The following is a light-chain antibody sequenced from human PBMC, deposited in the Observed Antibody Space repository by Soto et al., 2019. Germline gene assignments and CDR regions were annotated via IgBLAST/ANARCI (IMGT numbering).Light chain of an antibody. CDR3: QQRKNWPPIT. CDR1: QNVDKF. CDR2: DSS. Sequence: EIELTQSPATLSLSPGETVTLSCRASQNVDKFLAWYQQRPGQPPRLLIFDSSNRATGVPVRFSGSGSGTVFTRTIGSLEPEDSAVYYCQQRKNWPPITFGQGTRLEIK. V-gene: IGKV3-11*01. J-gene: IGKJ5*01.